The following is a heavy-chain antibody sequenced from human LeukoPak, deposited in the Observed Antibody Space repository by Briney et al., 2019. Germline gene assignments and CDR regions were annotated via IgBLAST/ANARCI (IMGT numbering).Heavy chain of an antibody. CDR1: GFTFSSYA. V-gene: IGHV3-53*01. CDR3: ARDLGSRDY. Sequence: GGSLRLSCAASGFTFSSYAMSWVRQAPGKGLEWVSVIYSGGSTYYADSVKGRFTISRDNSKNTLYLQMNSLRAEDTAVYYCARDLGSRDYWGQGTLVTVSS. D-gene: IGHD6-13*01. CDR2: IYSGGST. J-gene: IGHJ4*02.